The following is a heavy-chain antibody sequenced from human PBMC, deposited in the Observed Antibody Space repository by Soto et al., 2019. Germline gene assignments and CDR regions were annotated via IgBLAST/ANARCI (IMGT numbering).Heavy chain of an antibody. V-gene: IGHV3-23*01. D-gene: IGHD1-1*01. Sequence: GGSLRLSCAASGFTFSSYAMSWVRQAPGKGLEWVSSISGSGGGTYYADSVKGRFTFSRDNSKNTLYLQLNSLRAEDTAVYYCAKFGMATTKRSPPYYIDYWGQGALVTVSS. CDR3: AKFGMATTKRSPPYYIDY. CDR1: GFTFSSYA. J-gene: IGHJ4*02. CDR2: ISGSGGGT.